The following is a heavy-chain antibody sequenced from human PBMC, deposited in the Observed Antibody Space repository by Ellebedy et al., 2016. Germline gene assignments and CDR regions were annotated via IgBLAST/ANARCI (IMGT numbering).Heavy chain of an antibody. CDR2: IYHSGST. D-gene: IGHD3-10*01. V-gene: IGHV4-4*02. Sequence: SETLSLTCAVSGGSISSSNWWSWVRQPPGKGLEWIGEIYHSGSTNYNPSLKSRVTISVDKSKNQFSLKLSSVTAADTAVYYCASAYGSGSEEWFDPWGQGTLVTVSS. CDR3: ASAYGSGSEEWFDP. CDR1: GGSISSSNW. J-gene: IGHJ5*02.